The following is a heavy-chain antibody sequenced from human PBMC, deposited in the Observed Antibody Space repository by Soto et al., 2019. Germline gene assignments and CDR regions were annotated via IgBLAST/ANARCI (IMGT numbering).Heavy chain of an antibody. CDR1: GGSISSYY. V-gene: IGHV4-59*01. Sequence: QVQLQESGPGLVKPSETLSLTCTVSGGSISSYYWSWIRQPPGKGLEWIGYIYYSGSTNYNPSLKSRVTISVDTSNNPFSLKLSSVTAADTAVYYCARDSSIYSYGSRGGLRLDYYYYMDVWGKGTTVTVSS. CDR3: ARDSSIYSYGSRGGLRLDYYYYMDV. CDR2: IYYSGST. J-gene: IGHJ6*03. D-gene: IGHD5-18*01.